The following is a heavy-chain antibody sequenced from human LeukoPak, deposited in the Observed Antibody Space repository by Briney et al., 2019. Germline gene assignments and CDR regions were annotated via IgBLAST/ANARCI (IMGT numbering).Heavy chain of an antibody. CDR2: ISAYNGNT. CDR1: GYTFTSYY. V-gene: IGHV1-18*04. J-gene: IGHJ6*02. Sequence: GASVKVSCKASGYTFTSYYMHWVRQAPGQGLEWMGWISAYNGNTNYAQKLQGRVTMTTDTSTSTAYMELRSLRSDNTAVYYCARDLSPLGRYYYGMDVWGQGTTVTVSS. CDR3: ARDLSPLGRYYYGMDV.